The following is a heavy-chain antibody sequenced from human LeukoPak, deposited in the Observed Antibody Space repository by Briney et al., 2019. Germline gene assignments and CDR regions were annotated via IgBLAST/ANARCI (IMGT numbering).Heavy chain of an antibody. J-gene: IGHJ5*02. Sequence: SQTLSLTCAISGDSVSSNSAAWNWIRQSPSRGLEWLGRTYYRSNWYNNYTVSVKSRITINADTSKNQFSLQLTSVTPEDTAVYYCARSLPATVGNWLDPWGQGTLVIVSS. V-gene: IGHV6-1*01. CDR1: GDSVSSNSAA. CDR2: TYYRSNWYN. D-gene: IGHD2-2*01. CDR3: ARSLPATVGNWLDP.